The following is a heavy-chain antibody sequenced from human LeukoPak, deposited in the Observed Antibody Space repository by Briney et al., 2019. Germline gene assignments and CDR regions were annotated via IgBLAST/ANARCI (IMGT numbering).Heavy chain of an antibody. CDR2: SGDSDGST. J-gene: IGHJ4*02. V-gene: IGHV3-23*01. Sequence: GGSLRLSCAASGFTFSGSGMSWVRQAPGKGLEWISSSGDSDGSTYYADSLKGRFTISRDNSKNTLYLQMNNLIAEDTAVYYCAKGACRGPRNPLAYWATGALVKVSP. CDR3: AKGACRGPRNPLAY. CDR1: GFTFSGSG.